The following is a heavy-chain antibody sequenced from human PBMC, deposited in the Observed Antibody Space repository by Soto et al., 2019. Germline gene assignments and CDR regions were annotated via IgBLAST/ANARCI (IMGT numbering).Heavy chain of an antibody. CDR2: IYSSGSN. CDR3: ARESEDLTSNFDY. V-gene: IGHV4-4*07. J-gene: IGHJ4*02. Sequence: SETLSLTCTVSGDSISSTYWSWVRQPAGRGLEWIGRIYSSGSNNYNPSLESRVTMSVDTSKNQFSLTLRSVTAEDTAVYYCARESEDLTSNFDYWGQGTLVTVSS. CDR1: GDSISSTY.